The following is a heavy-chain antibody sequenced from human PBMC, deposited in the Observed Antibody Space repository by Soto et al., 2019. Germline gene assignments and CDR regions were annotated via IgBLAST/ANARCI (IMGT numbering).Heavy chain of an antibody. D-gene: IGHD1-1*01. CDR3: ERIERFYGMDV. J-gene: IGHJ6*02. V-gene: IGHV4-39*01. CDR2: IYYSGST. CDR1: GGSISSSSYY. Sequence: PSETLSLTCTVSGGSISSSSYYWGWIRQPPGKGLEWVGSIYYSGSTYYNPSLKSRVTISVDTSKNQFSLKLSSVTAADTAVYYCERIERFYGMDVWGQGTRVTVSS.